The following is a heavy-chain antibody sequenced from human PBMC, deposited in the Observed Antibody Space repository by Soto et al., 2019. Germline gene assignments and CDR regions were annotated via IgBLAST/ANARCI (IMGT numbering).Heavy chain of an antibody. J-gene: IGHJ6*02. V-gene: IGHV1-69*13. CDR2: IIPIFGTA. CDR3: ARVKGSGSYPQFWYYYYGMYV. Sequence: SVKVSCKASGGTFSSYAISWVRQAPGQGLEWMGGIIPIFGTANYAQKFQGRVTITADESTSTAYMELSSLRSEDTAVYYCARVKGSGSYPQFWYYYYGMYVWGQGTTVTVSS. D-gene: IGHD3-10*01. CDR1: GGTFSSYA.